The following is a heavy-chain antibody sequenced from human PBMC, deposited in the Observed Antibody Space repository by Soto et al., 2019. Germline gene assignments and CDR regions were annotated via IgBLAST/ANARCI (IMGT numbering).Heavy chain of an antibody. D-gene: IGHD3-22*01. CDR1: GFTLSSSD. V-gene: IGHV3-23*01. CDR2: IRGGSGLT. J-gene: IGHJ3*02. CDR3: AMTRLYDTGTNDYHRDALDI. Sequence: EVQLLESGGGLVQPGGSLRLSCAASGFTLSSSDMTWVRQAPGKGLEWVSAIRGGSGLTYYAESVEGRFTISRDNSKNTLYLQMNSLGAEDTAVYYCAMTRLYDTGTNDYHRDALDIWGQGTQVIVSS.